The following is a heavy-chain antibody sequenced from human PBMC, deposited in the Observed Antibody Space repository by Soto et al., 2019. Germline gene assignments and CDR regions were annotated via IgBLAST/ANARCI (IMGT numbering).Heavy chain of an antibody. Sequence: QVQLVESGGGVVQPGRSLRLSCAASGFTFSSYGMHWVRQAAGKGLEWVAVIWYDGSNKYYADSVKGRFTISRDNSKNTLYLQMNSLRAEDTAVYYCARGLRFFDYWGQGTLVTVSS. CDR1: GFTFSSYG. CDR2: IWYDGSNK. V-gene: IGHV3-33*01. D-gene: IGHD3-16*01. J-gene: IGHJ4*02. CDR3: ARGLRFFDY.